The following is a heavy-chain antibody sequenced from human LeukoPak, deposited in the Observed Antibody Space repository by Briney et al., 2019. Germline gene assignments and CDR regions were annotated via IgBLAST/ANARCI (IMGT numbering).Heavy chain of an antibody. D-gene: IGHD6-6*01. J-gene: IGHJ4*02. CDR2: INTNGANT. CDR1: GFTFKSYA. V-gene: IGHV3-64*05. CDR3: VKGLDYSSSQMDS. Sequence: GSLRLSCSASGFTFKSYAMHWVRQAPGKGLGYVSSINTNGANTYYADSVKGRSTISRDNSRNTVYVQMNSLTPEDTAVYYCVKGLDYSSSQMDSWGQGTLVTVSS.